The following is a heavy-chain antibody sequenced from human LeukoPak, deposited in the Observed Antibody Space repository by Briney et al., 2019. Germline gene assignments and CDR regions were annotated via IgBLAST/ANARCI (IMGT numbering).Heavy chain of an antibody. Sequence: SETLSLTCTVSGGSISSYYWSWIRQPPGKGLEWIGYIYYSGSTNYNPSLKSRVTISVDKSKNQFSLNLISVTAADTAVYYCARKDYGDHRGFDYWGQGTLVTVFS. CDR3: ARKDYGDHRGFDY. CDR2: IYYSGST. J-gene: IGHJ4*02. D-gene: IGHD4-17*01. CDR1: GGSISSYY. V-gene: IGHV4-59*12.